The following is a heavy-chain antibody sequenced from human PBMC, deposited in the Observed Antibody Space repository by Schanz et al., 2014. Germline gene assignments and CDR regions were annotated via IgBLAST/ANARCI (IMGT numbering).Heavy chain of an antibody. CDR1: GFTVSSNY. CDR3: ARDFPYVSGSYYKGFGY. CDR2: INWSDGST. Sequence: EVHLVESGGGLVQPGGSLRLSCAASGFTVSSNYMSWVRQAPGKGLEWVSAINWSDGSTGYADSVKGRFTISRDNGKNSLYLQMNSLRAEDTALYYCARDFPYVSGSYYKGFGYWGQGTLVTVSS. D-gene: IGHD3-10*01. V-gene: IGHV3-20*04. J-gene: IGHJ4*02.